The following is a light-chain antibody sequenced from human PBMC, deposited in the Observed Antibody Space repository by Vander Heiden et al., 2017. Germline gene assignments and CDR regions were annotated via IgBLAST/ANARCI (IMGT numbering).Light chain of an antibody. Sequence: DIQLTQSPSTLSAPFGDRVTFTCRASQSISNWLAWYQQKPGKAPKLLIYKASSLESGVPSRFSSSRSGTEFTLTISSLQPDDFATYYCQQYNSYSYTFGQGTKVEIK. V-gene: IGKV1-5*03. CDR3: QQYNSYSYT. CDR1: QSISNW. J-gene: IGKJ2*01. CDR2: KAS.